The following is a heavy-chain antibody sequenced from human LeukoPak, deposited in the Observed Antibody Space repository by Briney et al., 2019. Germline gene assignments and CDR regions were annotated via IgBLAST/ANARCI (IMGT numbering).Heavy chain of an antibody. CDR3: ARGISGTTGWPIKYYFDF. J-gene: IGHJ4*02. V-gene: IGHV4-4*07. CDR1: GGSITYYY. D-gene: IGHD1-7*01. CDR2: IYTSGST. Sequence: PSETLSLTCTVSGGSITYYYWNWIRQPAGKALEWIGRIYTSGSTDYKPSLKSRVTMSLDTSKNQLSLEPSSVTAADTAVYYCARGISGTTGWPIKYYFDFWGQGTPVTVSS.